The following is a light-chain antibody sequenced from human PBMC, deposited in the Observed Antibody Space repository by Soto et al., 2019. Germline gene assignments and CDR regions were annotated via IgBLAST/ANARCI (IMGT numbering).Light chain of an antibody. V-gene: IGKV3-15*01. J-gene: IGKJ2*01. CDR1: HSIGSS. CDR3: QQFHIWPPYT. CDR2: GAS. Sequence: EIVMTQSPATLSVSPGERATLSCRASHSIGSSLAWYQQKPGQAPRLLIYGASTRAKGVPARFTGSGSGTEFPLIIRSLQSEDFAVYYCQQFHIWPPYTFGHRTKLEIK.